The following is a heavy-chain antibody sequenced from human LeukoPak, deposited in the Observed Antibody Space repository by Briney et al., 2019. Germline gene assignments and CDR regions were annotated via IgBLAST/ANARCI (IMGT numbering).Heavy chain of an antibody. CDR2: INTDGSST. D-gene: IGHD1-1*01. CDR1: GFTFSSYW. CDR3: AREWKKTGAFDH. Sequence: GGSLRLSCAASGFTFSSYWMHWLRQVPGKGLVWDSRINTDGSSTTYEDSAQGRFTISRDNTENTLYLQMSSLRAEDTAVYYCAREWKKTGAFDHWGQGTLVTVSS. J-gene: IGHJ4*02. V-gene: IGHV3-74*01.